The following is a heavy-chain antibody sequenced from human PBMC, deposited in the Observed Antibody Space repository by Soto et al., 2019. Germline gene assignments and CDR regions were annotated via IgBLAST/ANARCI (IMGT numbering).Heavy chain of an antibody. Sequence: QVHLQESGPGLVKPSETLSLTCTVSGGSINNHYWSWIRQPPGKGLEWIGYIYYTGSTNYNPSLKRRVTVSVDTSKNRVPLILTSLTAADTAIYYCARANWYSEYWGQGTLVTVSS. CDR1: GGSINNHY. D-gene: IGHD7-27*01. V-gene: IGHV4-59*11. CDR2: IYYTGST. CDR3: ARANWYSEY. J-gene: IGHJ4*02.